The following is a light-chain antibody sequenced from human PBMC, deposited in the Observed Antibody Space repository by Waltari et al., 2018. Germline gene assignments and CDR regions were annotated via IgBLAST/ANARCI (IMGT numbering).Light chain of an antibody. V-gene: IGLV1-44*01. CDR3: AAWDDSLNGVV. CDR2: GDN. Sequence: QSALTQPPPASGTPGPRVTISCSGRSSNIGSNAVNWFLQLPGTSPNLLIYGDNQRPSEVPDRFSGSKSGTSASLAISGLQSEDEADYYCAAWDDSLNGVVFGGGTKLTVL. CDR1: SSNIGSNA. J-gene: IGLJ2*01.